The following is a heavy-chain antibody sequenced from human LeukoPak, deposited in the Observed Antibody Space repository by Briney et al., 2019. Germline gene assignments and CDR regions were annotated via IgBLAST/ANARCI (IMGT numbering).Heavy chain of an antibody. CDR3: VRRFDY. CDR2: ISSSGTTI. V-gene: IGHV3-48*03. CDR1: GFTFSSYE. Sequence: GGSLRLSCAASGFTFSSYEMTWVRQAPGKGLEWVSYISSSGTTIYYADSLKGRFTISRDDAKNSLYLQMNSMRAEDTAVYYCVRRFDYWGQGTQVTVSS. J-gene: IGHJ4*02.